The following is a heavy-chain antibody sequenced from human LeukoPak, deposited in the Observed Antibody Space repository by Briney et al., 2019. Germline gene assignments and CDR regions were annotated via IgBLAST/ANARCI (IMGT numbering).Heavy chain of an antibody. J-gene: IGHJ3*02. Sequence: GGSLRLSCAATGFTVSSNYMNWVHQAPGKGLEWVSVIYSTRTTYYADSVKGRFTISRDNSKNTVYLQMNSLRADDTAVYYCARDRDSGYDDDAFDIWGQGTMVSVSS. CDR3: ARDRDSGYDDDAFDI. V-gene: IGHV3-53*01. D-gene: IGHD5-12*01. CDR1: GFTVSSNY. CDR2: IYSTRTT.